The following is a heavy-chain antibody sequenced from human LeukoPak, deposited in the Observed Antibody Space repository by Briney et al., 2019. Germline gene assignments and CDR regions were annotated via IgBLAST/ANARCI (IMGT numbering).Heavy chain of an antibody. CDR2: IIPISGTA. V-gene: IGHV1-69*13. CDR3: ARWAGESSSWYPALFDY. J-gene: IGHJ4*02. Sequence: SVKVSCKASGGTFNNHAISWVRQAPGQGLEWMGVIIPISGTANYAQKFQGRVTITADESTSTVYMELSSLTSEDTAVYYCARWAGESSSWYPALFDYWGQGTLVTVS. D-gene: IGHD6-13*01. CDR1: GGTFNNHA.